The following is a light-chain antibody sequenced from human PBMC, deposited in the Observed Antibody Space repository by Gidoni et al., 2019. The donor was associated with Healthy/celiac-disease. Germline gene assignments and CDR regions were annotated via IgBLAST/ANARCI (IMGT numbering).Light chain of an antibody. Sequence: DFQMTQPPSSLSASVGDRATITCRASQSISSYLNWYQQKPGKAPKLLIYAEASLKRGVPSRYIGSGYGTDFTLTISSLQTEEFATCYCQQSYSTPMYTFGQGSTLEIK. CDR2: AEA. CDR3: QQSYSTPMYT. J-gene: IGKJ2*01. V-gene: IGKV1-39*01. CDR1: QSISSY.